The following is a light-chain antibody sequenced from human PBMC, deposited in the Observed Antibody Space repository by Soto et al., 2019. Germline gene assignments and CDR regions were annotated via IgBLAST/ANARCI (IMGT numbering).Light chain of an antibody. CDR3: SSYAGSNNRYV. Sequence: QSALTQPASVSGSPGQSITISCTGTSSDVGNYNLVSWYQQHPGKAPKLMIYEGSKRPSGVSNRFSGSKSGNTASLTVSGLQAEDEADYYCSSYAGSNNRYVFGTGTKLTVL. V-gene: IGLV2-14*02. CDR2: EGS. J-gene: IGLJ1*01. CDR1: SSDVGNYNL.